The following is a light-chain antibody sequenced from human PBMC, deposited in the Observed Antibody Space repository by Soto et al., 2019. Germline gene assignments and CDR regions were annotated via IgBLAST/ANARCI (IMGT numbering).Light chain of an antibody. CDR3: QSYDSSLNWV. CDR1: SSNIGAGYD. J-gene: IGLJ3*02. V-gene: IGLV1-40*01. CDR2: GNS. Sequence: QSVLTQPPSVSGAPGQRVTISCTGSSSNIGAGYDVHWYQQLPGTAPKLLIYGNSNRPSGVPDRCSGSKSGTSASLAITGLQAEDDADYYCQSYDSSLNWVFGVGTKLTVL.